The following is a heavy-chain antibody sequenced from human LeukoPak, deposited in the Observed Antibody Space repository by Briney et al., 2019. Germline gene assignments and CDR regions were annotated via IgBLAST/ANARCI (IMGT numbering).Heavy chain of an antibody. D-gene: IGHD4/OR15-4a*01. J-gene: IGHJ4*02. Sequence: ASVKVSCKASGYTFTGYYIHWVRQAPGQGLEWMGWINPNSGGTKYAQKFQGRVTMTRDTSISTAYMELSSLRSDDTAVYYCARGTMVGVNGAEFDYWGQGTLVTVPS. V-gene: IGHV1-2*02. CDR2: INPNSGGT. CDR1: GYTFTGYY. CDR3: ARGTMVGVNGAEFDY.